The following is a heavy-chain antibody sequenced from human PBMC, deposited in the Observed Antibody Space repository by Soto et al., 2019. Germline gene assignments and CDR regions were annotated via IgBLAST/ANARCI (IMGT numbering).Heavy chain of an antibody. CDR2: INHSGST. CDR3: ARGPNYGSGIFDY. V-gene: IGHV4-34*01. CDR1: GGSFSGYY. D-gene: IGHD3-10*01. Sequence: QVQLQQWGAGLLKPSETLSLTCAVYGGSFSGYYWSWIRQPPGKGLEWIGEINHSGSTNYNPSLKSRVTISVDTSKSQFSLQLSSVTAADTAVYYCARGPNYGSGIFDYWGQGTLVTVSS. J-gene: IGHJ4*02.